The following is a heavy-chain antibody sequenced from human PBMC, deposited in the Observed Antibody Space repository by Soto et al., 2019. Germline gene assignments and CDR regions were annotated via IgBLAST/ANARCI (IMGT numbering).Heavy chain of an antibody. CDR2: ISGSGGST. J-gene: IGHJ4*02. CDR3: AKDPAGKSGYDLWEYYFDY. V-gene: IGHV3-23*01. Sequence: GGSLKLSFEASGFTFSSYAMSWVRQAPGKGLDWVSAISGSGGSTYYADSVKGRFTMSRDNSKNTLYLQMNSLRAEDTAVYYCAKDPAGKSGYDLWEYYFDYWGQGTLVTVSS. CDR1: GFTFSSYA. D-gene: IGHD5-12*01.